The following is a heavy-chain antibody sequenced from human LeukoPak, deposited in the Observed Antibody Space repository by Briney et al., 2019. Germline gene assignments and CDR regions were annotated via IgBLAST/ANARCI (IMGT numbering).Heavy chain of an antibody. CDR1: GYTFTSYG. J-gene: IGHJ4*02. CDR3: ARDIGYCSSTSCYAEDY. D-gene: IGHD2-2*01. V-gene: IGHV1-18*01. CDR2: ISAYNGNT. Sequence: ASVKVSCKASGYTFTSYGISWVRQAPGQGLEWMGWISAYNGNTNYAQKLQGRVTMTTDTSTSTAYMELRSLRSDDTAVYYCARDIGYCSSTSCYAEDYWGQGTLVTVSS.